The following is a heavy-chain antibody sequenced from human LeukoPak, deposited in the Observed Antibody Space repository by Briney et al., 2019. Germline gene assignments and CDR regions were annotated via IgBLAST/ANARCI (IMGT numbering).Heavy chain of an antibody. Sequence: PSETLSLTCTVSGGSISSSSYYWGWIRQPPGKGLEWIGSIYYSGSTYYNPSLKSRVTISVDTSKNQFSLKLSSVTAADTAVYYCARWGIAAAGTLGYMDVWGKGTTVTVSS. CDR1: GGSISSSSYY. J-gene: IGHJ6*03. CDR3: ARWGIAAAGTLGYMDV. V-gene: IGHV4-39*01. D-gene: IGHD6-13*01. CDR2: IYYSGST.